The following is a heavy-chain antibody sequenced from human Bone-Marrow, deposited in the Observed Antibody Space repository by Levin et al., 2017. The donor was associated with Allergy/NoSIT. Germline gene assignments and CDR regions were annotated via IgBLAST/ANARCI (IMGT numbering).Heavy chain of an antibody. CDR2: IKPNTGGT. CDR3: AFFGGGAFDK. V-gene: IGHV1-2*06. D-gene: IGHD3-16*01. CDR1: GYTFTLYY. J-gene: IGHJ3*02. Sequence: ASVKVSCKASGYTFTLYYIHWMRQAPGQRLEWMGRIKPNTGGTDYAQNFRGRVTMTRDTSITTAYMELSSLRSDDTALYYCAFFGGGAFDKWGQGTMVTVSS.